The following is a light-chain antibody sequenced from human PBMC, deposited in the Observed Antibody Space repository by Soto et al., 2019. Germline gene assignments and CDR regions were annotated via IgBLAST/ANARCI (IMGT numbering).Light chain of an antibody. Sequence: EIVMTQSPATLSVSPGERATLYWWARQGVSSNFAWYQQDPGQAPRLLIFGASGRAAGVPARFSGSASGTEFTLTISRLEPEDFAVYYCQQYGSSWTFGQGTKVDIK. V-gene: IGKV3-15*01. J-gene: IGKJ1*01. CDR3: QQYGSSWT. CDR1: QGVSSN. CDR2: GAS.